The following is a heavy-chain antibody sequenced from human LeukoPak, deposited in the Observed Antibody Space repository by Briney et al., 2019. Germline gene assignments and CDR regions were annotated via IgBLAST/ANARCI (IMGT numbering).Heavy chain of an antibody. CDR2: ISGSGGST. CDR1: GFTFSSYG. CDR3: AGTLRYVISPWFDP. D-gene: IGHD1-14*01. J-gene: IGHJ5*02. Sequence: PGGSLRLSCAASGFTFSSYGMSWVRQAPGKGLEWVSAISGSGGSTYYADSVKGRFTISRDNSKNSLYLQMNSLRAEDTAVYYCAGTLRYVISPWFDPWGQGTLVTVSS. V-gene: IGHV3-23*01.